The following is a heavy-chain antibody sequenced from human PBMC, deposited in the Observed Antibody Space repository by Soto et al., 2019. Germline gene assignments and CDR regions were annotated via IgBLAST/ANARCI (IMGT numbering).Heavy chain of an antibody. D-gene: IGHD3-3*01. CDR1: GGSFSNYY. J-gene: IGHJ6*02. V-gene: IGHV4-34*01. CDR2: INDSGIT. CDR3: ARGRSSVPDRRGIGYYGLDV. Sequence: QVQLQQWGAEVLKPSETLSLTCVVNGGSFSNYYWNWIRQPPGKGLEWIGEINDSGITDSNPSLESRVTISVDMSKNQFSLRVNSVTAADTAVYHCARGRSSVPDRRGIGYYGLDVWGQGTTVTVSS.